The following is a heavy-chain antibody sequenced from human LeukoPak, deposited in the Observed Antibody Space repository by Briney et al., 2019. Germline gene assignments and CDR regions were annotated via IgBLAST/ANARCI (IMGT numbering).Heavy chain of an antibody. CDR1: GGSISSGGYS. CDR2: IYHSGSA. Sequence: PSETLSLTCAVSGGSISSGGYSWSWIRQPPGKGLEWIGYIYHSGSAYYNPSLKSRVAISVDRSKNQFSLKLSSVTAADTAVYYCARQEMATTKPFDYWGQGTLVTVSS. J-gene: IGHJ4*02. D-gene: IGHD5-24*01. V-gene: IGHV4-30-2*01. CDR3: ARQEMATTKPFDY.